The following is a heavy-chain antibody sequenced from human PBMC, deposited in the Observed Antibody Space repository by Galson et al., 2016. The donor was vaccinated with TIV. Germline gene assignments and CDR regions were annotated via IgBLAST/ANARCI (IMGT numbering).Heavy chain of an antibody. J-gene: IGHJ4*02. CDR1: GYSFTNYW. D-gene: IGHD3-10*01. Sequence: QSGAEVKKPGKSLTISCKGSGYSFTNYWISWVRQMPGEGLEWMGVIYAGDSDTRYSPSFQGRVTISADKSISTAYLQWSSLRASDTAMYYCARAGGAADYWGQGTLVTVSS. CDR3: ARAGGAADY. CDR2: IYAGDSDT. V-gene: IGHV5-51*01.